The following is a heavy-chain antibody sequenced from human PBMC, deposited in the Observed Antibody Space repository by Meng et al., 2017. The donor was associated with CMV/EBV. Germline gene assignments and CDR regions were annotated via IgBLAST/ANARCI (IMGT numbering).Heavy chain of an antibody. CDR2: TYYSGST. V-gene: IGHV4-39*07. CDR3: AISERAYYDILTGYYNVAFDI. CDR1: GGSISSSSYY. J-gene: IGHJ3*02. Sequence: GSLRLSCTVSGGSISSSSYYWGWIRQPPGKGLEWIGSTYYSGSTYYNPSLKSRVTISVDTSKNQFSLKLSSVTAADTAVYYCAISERAYYDILTGYYNVAFDIWGQGTMVTVSS. D-gene: IGHD3-9*01.